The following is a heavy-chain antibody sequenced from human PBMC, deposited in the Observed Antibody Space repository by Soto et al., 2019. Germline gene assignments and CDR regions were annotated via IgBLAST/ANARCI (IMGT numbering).Heavy chain of an antibody. D-gene: IGHD5-12*01. Sequence: QVHLVQSGVEVKTPGASVKVSCQASGYTFFTYDISWVRQAPGQGREWMGWISTYSGDTKYAQKVQGRVTITTDTSTTPAYLELRSLRSDGTAVYYCARHHGPTTSENWFDPGGQGTLVTVSS. CDR2: ISTYSGDT. CDR3: ARHHGPTTSENWFDP. J-gene: IGHJ5*02. CDR1: GYTFFTYD. V-gene: IGHV1-18*01.